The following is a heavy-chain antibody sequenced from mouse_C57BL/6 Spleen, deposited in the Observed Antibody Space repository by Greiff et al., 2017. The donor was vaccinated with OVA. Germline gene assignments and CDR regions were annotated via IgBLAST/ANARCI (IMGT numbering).Heavy chain of an antibody. CDR2: IHPNSGST. V-gene: IGHV1-64*01. CDR3: APLYDDYSAWFAY. CDR1: GYTFTSYW. D-gene: IGHD2-3*01. J-gene: IGHJ3*01. Sequence: VQLQESGAELVKPGASVKLSCKASGYTFTSYWMHWVKQRPGQGLEWIGMIHPNSGSTNYNEKFKSKATLTVDKSSSTAYMQLSSLTSEDSAVYYCAPLYDDYSAWFAYWGQGTLVTVSA.